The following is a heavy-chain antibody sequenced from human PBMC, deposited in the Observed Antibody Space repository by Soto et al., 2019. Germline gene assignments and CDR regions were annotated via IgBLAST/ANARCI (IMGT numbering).Heavy chain of an antibody. J-gene: IGHJ4*02. CDR3: ARHTGTFSPLSFDY. D-gene: IGHD1-1*01. Sequence: SETLSLTCTVSGGSISSYYWSWIRQPPGKGLEWIGYMYYSGSTNYNPSLKSRVTISVDTSKNQFSLKLSSVTAADTAVYYCARHTGTFSPLSFDYWGQGTLVTVSS. CDR2: MYYSGST. V-gene: IGHV4-59*08. CDR1: GGSISSYY.